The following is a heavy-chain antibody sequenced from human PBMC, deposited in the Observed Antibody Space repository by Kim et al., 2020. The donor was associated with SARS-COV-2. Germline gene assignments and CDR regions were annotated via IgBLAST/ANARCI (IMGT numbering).Heavy chain of an antibody. D-gene: IGHD6-13*01. J-gene: IGHJ1*01. Sequence: GGSLRLSCAASGFTFSNYWMSWVRQAPGKGLEWVANIKRDGSEKYYVDSVRGRFTISRDNAQNSLFLQMNSLRVEDTAVYYCTSWVAGNNWGSGDLGTVSP. CDR1: GFTFSNYW. CDR2: IKRDGSEK. V-gene: IGHV3-7*01. CDR3: TSWVAGNN.